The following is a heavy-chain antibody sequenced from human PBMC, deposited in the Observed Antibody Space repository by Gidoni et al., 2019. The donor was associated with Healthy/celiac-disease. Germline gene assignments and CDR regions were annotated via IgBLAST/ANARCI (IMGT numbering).Heavy chain of an antibody. Sequence: QVQLQQWGAGLLRPSETLSLTCAVYGGSCSGYYWSWIRQPPGKGLEWIGEINHSGSTNSNPSLTSRVTISVDTSKHQFSLKLSSVTAADTAVYYCARGRPFGYWGQGTLVTVSS. V-gene: IGHV4-34*01. D-gene: IGHD3-10*01. J-gene: IGHJ4*02. CDR3: ARGRPFGY. CDR1: GGSCSGYY. CDR2: INHSGST.